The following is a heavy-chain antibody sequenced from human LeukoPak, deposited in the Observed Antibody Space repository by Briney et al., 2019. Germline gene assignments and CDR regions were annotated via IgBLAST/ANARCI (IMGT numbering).Heavy chain of an antibody. Sequence: SETLSLTCTVSGGSISSYYWSWIRQPPGKGLEWIGYIYYSGSTNYNPSLKSRVTISVDTSKNQFSLKLSSVTAADTAVYYCARHGRGVVVPAASWPGPYWYFDLWGRGTLVTVSS. D-gene: IGHD2-2*01. CDR1: GGSISSYY. CDR2: IYYSGST. V-gene: IGHV4-59*08. J-gene: IGHJ2*01. CDR3: ARHGRGVVVPAASWPGPYWYFDL.